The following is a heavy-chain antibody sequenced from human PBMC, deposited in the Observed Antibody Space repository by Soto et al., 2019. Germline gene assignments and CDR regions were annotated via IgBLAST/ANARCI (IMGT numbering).Heavy chain of an antibody. CDR1: GGTFSSYA. V-gene: IGHV1-69*01. CDR2: LIPIFGTA. Sequence: QVQLVQSGAEVKKPGSSVKVSCKASGGTFSSYAISWVRQAPGQGLEWLGGLIPIFGTAHYAQKFQGRVTITADESTSTAYMELSSLRSEDTAVYYCARAYCSSTSCYIYYYYGMDVWGQGTTVTVSS. J-gene: IGHJ6*02. D-gene: IGHD2-2*01. CDR3: ARAYCSSTSCYIYYYYGMDV.